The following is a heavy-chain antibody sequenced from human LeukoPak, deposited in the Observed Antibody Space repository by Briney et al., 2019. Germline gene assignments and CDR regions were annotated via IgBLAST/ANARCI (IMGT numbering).Heavy chain of an antibody. J-gene: IGHJ6*03. V-gene: IGHV1-69*05. Sequence: SVKVSCKASGGTFSSYAISRVRQAPGQGLEWMGGIIPIFGTANYAQKFQGRVTITTDESTSTAYMELSSLRSEDTAVYYCASGAVAGRHYYYYMDVWGKGTTVTVSS. CDR3: ASGAVAGRHYYYYMDV. CDR2: IIPIFGTA. CDR1: GGTFSSYA. D-gene: IGHD6-19*01.